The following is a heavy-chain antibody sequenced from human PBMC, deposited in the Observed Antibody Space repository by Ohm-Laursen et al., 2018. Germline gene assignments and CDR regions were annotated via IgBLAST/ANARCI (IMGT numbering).Heavy chain of an antibody. CDR2: ISDSGMTDSGSI. Sequence: GTLSLTWTVSGGSISGYFWSWIRQSPGKGLEWIGYISDSGMTDSGSIEYNPSLKSRVTMSVDTSKNKLSLELTSVTAADTAVYYCVRGGPGGTPDDYWGQGTLVTVSS. D-gene: IGHD1-7*01. CDR3: VRGGPGGTPDDY. J-gene: IGHJ4*02. CDR1: GGSISGYF. V-gene: IGHV4-59*12.